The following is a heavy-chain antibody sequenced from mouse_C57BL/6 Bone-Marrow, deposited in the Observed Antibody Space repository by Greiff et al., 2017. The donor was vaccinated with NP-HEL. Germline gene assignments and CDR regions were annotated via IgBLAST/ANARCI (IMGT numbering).Heavy chain of an antibody. CDR3: ARRDYYGSSWWYFDV. D-gene: IGHD1-1*01. Sequence: QVQLKQSGPELVKPGASVKISCKASGYSFTSYYIHWVKQRPGQGLEWIGWIYPGSGNTKYNEKFKGKATLTADTSSSTAYMQLSSLTSEDSAVYYCARRDYYGSSWWYFDVWGTGTTVTVSS. CDR1: GYSFTSYY. CDR2: IYPGSGNT. J-gene: IGHJ1*03. V-gene: IGHV1-66*01.